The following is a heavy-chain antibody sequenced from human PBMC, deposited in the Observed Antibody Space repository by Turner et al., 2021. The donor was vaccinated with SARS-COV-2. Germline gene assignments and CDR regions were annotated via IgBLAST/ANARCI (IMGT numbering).Heavy chain of an antibody. CDR2: ISYDGSNK. CDR3: ARDPDYYDSSGYWGAYYYGMDV. CDR1: GFTFSRYA. V-gene: IGHV3-30*04. D-gene: IGHD3-22*01. J-gene: IGHJ6*02. Sequence: QVQLVGSGGGVVQPGRSPRLSCAASGFTFSRYAMHWVRQAPGKGLGWVAVISYDGSNKYYAGSVKGRFTISRDKSKNTLYLQMNSLRAEDTAVYYCARDPDYYDSSGYWGAYYYGMDVWGQGTTVTVSS.